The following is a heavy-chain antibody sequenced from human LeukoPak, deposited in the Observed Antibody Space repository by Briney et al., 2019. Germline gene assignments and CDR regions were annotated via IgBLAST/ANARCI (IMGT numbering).Heavy chain of an antibody. J-gene: IGHJ5*02. V-gene: IGHV3-30*04. CDR3: ARDLPWCDP. CDR1: GFTPSSYA. Sequence: GGSLRLSCAVSGFTPSSYAMHWVRQAPGKGLEWVAVISYDGRNKYYADSVKGRFTISRDNSKNTLYLQMNSLGAGDPAVYYCARDLPWCDPWGQGTLVTVSS. CDR2: ISYDGRNK.